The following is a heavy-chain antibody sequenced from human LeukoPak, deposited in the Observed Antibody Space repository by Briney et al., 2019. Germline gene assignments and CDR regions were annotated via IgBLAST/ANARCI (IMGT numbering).Heavy chain of an antibody. D-gene: IGHD3-3*01. J-gene: IGHJ3*02. V-gene: IGHV4-61*02. CDR2: IYTSGRT. CDR1: GGSISSGSYY. Sequence: SETLSLTCTVSGGSISSGSYYWSWIRQPAGKGLEWIGRIYTSGRTNYNPSLKSRVTISVDTSKNQFSLKLSSVTAADTAVYYCAREVIMHAGAFDIWGQGTMVTVSS. CDR3: AREVIMHAGAFDI.